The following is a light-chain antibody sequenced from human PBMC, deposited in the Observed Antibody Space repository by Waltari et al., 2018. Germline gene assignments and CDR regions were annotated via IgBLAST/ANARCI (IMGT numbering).Light chain of an antibody. Sequence: QSVLTQPPSVSGAPGQRVNISCTGSSSNIGAGYDVHWYQQPPGTAPKLLIYGNSNRPSGVPDRFSGSKSGTSASLAITGLQAEDEADYYCQSYDSSLSGYVVFGGGTKLTVL. CDR3: QSYDSSLSGYVV. CDR1: SSNIGAGYD. J-gene: IGLJ2*01. V-gene: IGLV1-40*01. CDR2: GNS.